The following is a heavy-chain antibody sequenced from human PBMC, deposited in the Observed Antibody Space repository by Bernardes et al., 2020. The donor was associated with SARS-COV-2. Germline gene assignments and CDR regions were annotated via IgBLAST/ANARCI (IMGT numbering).Heavy chain of an antibody. CDR1: GFTLSNYN. V-gene: IGHV3-48*02. D-gene: IGHD1-1*01. CDR2: ISSSSSII. J-gene: IGHJ4*02. CDR3: ACHGTCYFDY. Sequence: SLRLSCAASGFTLSNYNTNCVRQSPGLGLEWVSFISSSSSIIYYADSVKVRFTVSRDNAKNSLYLQMNSLRDGDTAVYYCACHGTCYFDYWGQGSLVTVSS.